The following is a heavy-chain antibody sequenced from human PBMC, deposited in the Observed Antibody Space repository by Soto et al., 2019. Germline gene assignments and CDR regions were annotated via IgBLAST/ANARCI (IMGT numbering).Heavy chain of an antibody. V-gene: IGHV1-69*02. Sequence: QVQLVQSGAEVKKPGSSVKVSCKASGGTFSSYTISWVRQAPGQGLEWMGRIIPILGIANYAQKFQGRVTITADNSTGTAYMELSSLRSEDTAVYYCAGAVSSGTAPPGYWGQGTLVTVSS. J-gene: IGHJ4*02. CDR1: GGTFSSYT. CDR3: AGAVSSGTAPPGY. CDR2: IIPILGIA. D-gene: IGHD6-19*01.